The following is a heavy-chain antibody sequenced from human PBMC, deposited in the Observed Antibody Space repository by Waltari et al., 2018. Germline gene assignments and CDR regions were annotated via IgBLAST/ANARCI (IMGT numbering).Heavy chain of an antibody. CDR1: GGSFSGYY. J-gene: IGHJ4*02. D-gene: IGHD3-10*01. CDR3: ARRAVKRFGEVCFDY. V-gene: IGHV4-34*01. CDR2: INHSGST. Sequence: QVQLQRWGAGLLKPSETLSLTCAVYGGSFSGYYWSWIRQPPGKGLEWIGEINHSGSTNYNPSLKSRVTISVDTSKNQFSLKLSSVTAADTAVYYCARRAVKRFGEVCFDYWGQGTLVTVSS.